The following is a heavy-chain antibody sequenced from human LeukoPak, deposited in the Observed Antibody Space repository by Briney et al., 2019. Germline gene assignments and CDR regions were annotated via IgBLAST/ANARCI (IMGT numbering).Heavy chain of an antibody. D-gene: IGHD2-2*01. CDR1: GGSISSGGYY. Sequence: SETLSLTCTVSGGSISSGGYYWSWIRQHPGKGLEWIGYIYYSGSTYYNPSIKSRVTISVATSKNKFSLKLSSVTAADTAVYYCARVGYCSSTSCYDDYYYYGMDVWGQGTTVTVSS. J-gene: IGHJ6*02. CDR2: IYYSGST. CDR3: ARVGYCSSTSCYDDYYYYGMDV. V-gene: IGHV4-31*03.